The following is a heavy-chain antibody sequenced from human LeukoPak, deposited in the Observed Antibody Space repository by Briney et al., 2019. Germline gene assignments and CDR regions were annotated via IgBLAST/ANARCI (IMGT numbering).Heavy chain of an antibody. CDR1: GFTFSSHG. CDR3: ARAGRLHYYGMDV. D-gene: IGHD2-15*01. V-gene: IGHV3-33*01. CDR2: IRYDGSNK. J-gene: IGHJ6*02. Sequence: GGSLRLSCAASGFTFSSHGMHWVRQAPGKGLEWVAVIRYDGSNKHYADSAKGRFTISRDNSKNTLYLQMNSLRAEDMAVYYCARAGRLHYYGMDVWGQGTTITISS.